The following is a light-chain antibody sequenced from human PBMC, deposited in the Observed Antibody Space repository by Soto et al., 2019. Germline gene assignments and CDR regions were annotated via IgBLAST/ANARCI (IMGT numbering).Light chain of an antibody. CDR2: DAS. J-gene: IGKJ2*01. V-gene: IGKV3-11*01. CDR1: QSVSSY. Sequence: EIVLTQSPATLSLSPGERATLSCRASQSVSSYLAWYQQKPGQAPRLLIYDASNRATGIPARFSGSGSGTDFTLTISSLEPEDVAVYYCQQRSNGALYTFGQGTKLEIK. CDR3: QQRSNGALYT.